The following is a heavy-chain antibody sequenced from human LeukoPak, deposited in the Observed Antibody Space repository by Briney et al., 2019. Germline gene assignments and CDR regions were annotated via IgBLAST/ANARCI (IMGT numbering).Heavy chain of an antibody. Sequence: SETLSLTCTVSGGSISSYYWSWIRQPPGKGLEWIGYIYTSGSTNYNPSLKSQVTISVDTSKNQFSLKLSSVTAADTAVYYCAQEHYDILTGYYHNWFDPWGQGTLVTVSS. D-gene: IGHD3-9*01. CDR2: IYTSGST. CDR3: AQEHYDILTGYYHNWFDP. CDR1: GGSISSYY. V-gene: IGHV4-4*09. J-gene: IGHJ5*02.